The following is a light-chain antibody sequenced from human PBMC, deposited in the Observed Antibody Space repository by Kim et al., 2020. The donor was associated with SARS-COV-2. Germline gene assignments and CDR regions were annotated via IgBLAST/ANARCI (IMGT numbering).Light chain of an antibody. J-gene: IGKJ1*01. Sequence: SVSPGERATLSCRASQSVSNSLAWYQQKPGQAPRLLIYGASTRATGIPARFSGSGSGTEFTLTISSLQSEDFAVYYCQQYNNWWTFGQGTKVDIK. CDR1: QSVSNS. V-gene: IGKV3-15*01. CDR2: GAS. CDR3: QQYNNWWT.